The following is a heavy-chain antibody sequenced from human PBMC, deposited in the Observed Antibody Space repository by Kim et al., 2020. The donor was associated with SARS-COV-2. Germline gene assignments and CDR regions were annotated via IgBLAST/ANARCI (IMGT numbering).Heavy chain of an antibody. Sequence: GGSLRLSCAASGFTFSSYGMHWVRQAPGKGLEWVAVISYDGSNKHYADSVKGRFTISRDNSKNTLYLQMNSLRAEDTAVYYCAKARGSHNYYGMDVWGQGTTVTVSS. V-gene: IGHV3-30*18. CDR1: GFTFSSYG. CDR2: ISYDGSNK. CDR3: AKARGSHNYYGMDV. J-gene: IGHJ6*02. D-gene: IGHD1-26*01.